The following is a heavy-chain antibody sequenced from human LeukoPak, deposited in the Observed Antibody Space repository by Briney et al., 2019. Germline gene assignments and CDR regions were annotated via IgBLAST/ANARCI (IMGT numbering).Heavy chain of an antibody. CDR2: IYYSGST. V-gene: IGHV4-59*01. CDR3: ARFSGSYGTDY. Sequence: SETLSLTCTVSGGSISSYYWSWIRQPPGKGLEWIGNIYYSGSTNYNPSLKSRVTISVDTSKNQFSLKLSFVTAADTAVYYCARFSGSYGTDYWGQGTLVTVSS. J-gene: IGHJ4*02. D-gene: IGHD1-26*01. CDR1: GGSISSYY.